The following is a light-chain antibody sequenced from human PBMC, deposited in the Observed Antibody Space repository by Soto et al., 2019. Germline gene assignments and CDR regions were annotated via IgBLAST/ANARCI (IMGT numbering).Light chain of an antibody. Sequence: QSVLTQPASVSGSPGQSITISCTGTSSDVGGYNYVSWYQHHPGKAPKLVIYDVGNRPSGASNRFSGSKSGFTASLTISGLQPEDESHYYCASFTSISTYVFGTGTKLTVL. CDR1: SSDVGGYNY. CDR2: DVG. J-gene: IGLJ1*01. CDR3: ASFTSISTYV. V-gene: IGLV2-14*01.